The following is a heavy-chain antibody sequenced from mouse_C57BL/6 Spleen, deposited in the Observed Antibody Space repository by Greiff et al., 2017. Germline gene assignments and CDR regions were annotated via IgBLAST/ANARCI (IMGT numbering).Heavy chain of an antibody. V-gene: IGHV1-26*01. Sequence: EVQLQQSGPELVKPGASVKISCKASGYTFTDYYMNWVKQSHGKSLEWIGDINPNNGGTSYNQKFKGKATLTVDKSSSTAYMELRSLTSEDSAVYYCARRDYDPFAYWGQGTLVTVSA. CDR3: ARRDYDPFAY. CDR1: GYTFTDYY. J-gene: IGHJ3*01. D-gene: IGHD2-4*01. CDR2: INPNNGGT.